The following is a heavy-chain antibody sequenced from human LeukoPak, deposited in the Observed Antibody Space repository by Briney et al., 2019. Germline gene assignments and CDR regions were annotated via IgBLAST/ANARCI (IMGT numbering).Heavy chain of an antibody. J-gene: IGHJ4*02. CDR3: ARDLWLGFDY. D-gene: IGHD3-16*01. V-gene: IGHV3-66*01. CDR1: GFTVSSNY. CDR2: IYSGGST. Sequence: GGSLRLSCAASGFTVSSNYMSWVRQVPEKGLEWVSVIYSGGSTFYADSVKGRFTISRDNSKNTLYLQMNSLRDEDTAVYYCARDLWLGFDYWGQGTLVTVSS.